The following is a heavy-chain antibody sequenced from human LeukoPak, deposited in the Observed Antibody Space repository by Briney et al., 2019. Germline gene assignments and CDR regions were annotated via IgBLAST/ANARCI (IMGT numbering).Heavy chain of an antibody. Sequence: SETLSLTCAVSGGSISSSNWWSWVRQPPGKGLEWIGEIYHSGGTNYNPSLKSRVTISVDKSKNQFSLKLSSVTAADTAVYYCARSEGSSWLRFDYWGQGTLVTVSS. V-gene: IGHV4-4*02. CDR2: IYHSGGT. J-gene: IGHJ4*02. CDR3: ARSEGSSWLRFDY. D-gene: IGHD6-13*01. CDR1: GGSISSSNW.